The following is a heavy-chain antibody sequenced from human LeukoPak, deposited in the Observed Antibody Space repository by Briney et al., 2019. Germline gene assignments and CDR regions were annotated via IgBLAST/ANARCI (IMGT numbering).Heavy chain of an antibody. V-gene: IGHV1-18*01. Sequence: GASVKVSCKASGYTFTSYGISWVRQAPGQGLEWMGWISGYNGNTNYAQNLQGRVTMTTDTSTDTAYMELSSLRSEDTAVYYCARAKYYYDSSGYRYYYMDVWGKGTTVTVSS. CDR3: ARAKYYYDSSGYRYYYMDV. CDR1: GYTFTSYG. CDR2: ISGYNGNT. D-gene: IGHD3-22*01. J-gene: IGHJ6*03.